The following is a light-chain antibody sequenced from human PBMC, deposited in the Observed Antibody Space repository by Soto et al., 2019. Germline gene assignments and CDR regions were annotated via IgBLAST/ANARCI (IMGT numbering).Light chain of an antibody. Sequence: QSVLTQPPSVSGAPGQRITISCTGSSSNIGAGYDVHWYQQLPGTAPKLLIYDNNNRPSGVPDRFSGSRSGTSASLAITGLQAEDESNYYCQSFDRSLSGGVFGGGTKLTVL. V-gene: IGLV1-40*01. CDR1: SSNIGAGYD. CDR3: QSFDRSLSGGV. J-gene: IGLJ3*02. CDR2: DNN.